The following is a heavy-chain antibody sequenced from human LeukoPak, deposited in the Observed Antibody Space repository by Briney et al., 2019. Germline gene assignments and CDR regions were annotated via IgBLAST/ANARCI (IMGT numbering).Heavy chain of an antibody. CDR2: IYTSGST. Sequence: SETLSLTCTVSGASISTSGYFWSWIRQPAGKGLEWIGRIYTSGSTNYNPSLKSRVTISVDTSKNQFSLKLSSVTAADTAVYYCGRGYGSGTVLVWGKGTTVTVSS. J-gene: IGHJ6*03. D-gene: IGHD3-10*01. CDR1: GASISTSGYF. V-gene: IGHV4-61*02. CDR3: GRGYGSGTVLV.